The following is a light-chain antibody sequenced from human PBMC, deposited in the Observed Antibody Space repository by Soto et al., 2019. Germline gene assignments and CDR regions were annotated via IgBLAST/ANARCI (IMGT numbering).Light chain of an antibody. CDR3: QQFNYFRVT. V-gene: IGKV1D-13*01. Sequence: AIQLTQSPSSLSASVGDRVTITCRASHDIASALAWYQQKPGKPPKLMIYDASTLEGGVPSRFSGSGSGTEFTLTISGLQPEDFATYYCQQFNYFRVTFGQGTRLEI. CDR2: DAS. CDR1: HDIASA. J-gene: IGKJ5*01.